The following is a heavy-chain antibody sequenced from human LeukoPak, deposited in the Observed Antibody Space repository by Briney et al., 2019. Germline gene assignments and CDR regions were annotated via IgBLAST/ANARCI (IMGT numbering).Heavy chain of an antibody. J-gene: IGHJ4*02. D-gene: IGHD4-17*01. V-gene: IGHV3-21*01. CDR3: AREPTVTGFDY. Sequence: GGSLRLSCAASGFTFSSYSMNWVRQAPGKGLEWVSSISSSSSYIYYADSVKGRFTISRDNAKSSLYLQMNSLRAEDTAVYYCAREPTVTGFDYWGQGTLVTVSS. CDR1: GFTFSSYS. CDR2: ISSSSSYI.